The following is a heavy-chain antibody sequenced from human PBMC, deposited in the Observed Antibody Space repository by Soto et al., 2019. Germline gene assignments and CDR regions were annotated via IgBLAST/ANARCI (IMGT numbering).Heavy chain of an antibody. Sequence: SVKVSCKASGGTFSSYAISWVRQAPGQGLEWMGGIIPIFGTANYAQKFQGRVTITADESTSTAYMELSSLRSEDTAVDYCARADIVGATRDAFDIWGQGTMVTVSS. D-gene: IGHD1-26*01. J-gene: IGHJ3*02. V-gene: IGHV1-69*13. CDR3: ARADIVGATRDAFDI. CDR2: IIPIFGTA. CDR1: GGTFSSYA.